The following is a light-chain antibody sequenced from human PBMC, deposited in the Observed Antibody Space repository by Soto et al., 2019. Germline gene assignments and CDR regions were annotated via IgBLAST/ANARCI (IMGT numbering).Light chain of an antibody. V-gene: IGLV2-23*01. CDR3: CSSAPESTYV. CDR2: EGT. Sequence: QSALAQPASVSGSPGQSITISCTGTSSDVGAYNSVSWYQQHPHKAPQVIIYEGTQRPSGVSNRFSGSTSGNAASLTISGLQADDEADYFCCSSAPESTYVFGNGTKLTVL. CDR1: SSDVGAYNS. J-gene: IGLJ1*01.